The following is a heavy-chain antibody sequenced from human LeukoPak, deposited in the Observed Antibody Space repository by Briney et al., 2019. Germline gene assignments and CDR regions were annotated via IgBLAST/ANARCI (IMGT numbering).Heavy chain of an antibody. V-gene: IGHV3-21*04. CDR3: AKGLGHSSSWGDFDY. Sequence: PGGSLRLSCAASGFTFSSYSMNWVRQAPGKGLEWVSSISSSSSYIYYADSVKGRFTISRDNSKNTLYLQMNSLRAEDTAVYYCAKGLGHSSSWGDFDYWGQGTLVTVSS. CDR2: ISSSSSYI. CDR1: GFTFSSYS. J-gene: IGHJ4*02. D-gene: IGHD6-13*01.